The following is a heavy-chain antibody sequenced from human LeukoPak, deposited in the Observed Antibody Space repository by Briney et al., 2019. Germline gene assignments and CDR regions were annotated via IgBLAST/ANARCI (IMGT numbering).Heavy chain of an antibody. J-gene: IGHJ4*02. CDR1: GYSFTSYW. D-gene: IGHD6-13*01. CDR3: ARHPQLAAAAIDVDY. V-gene: IGHV5-10-1*01. Sequence: GESLRISCKGSGYSFTSYWISWVRQMPGKGLEWMGRIDPSDSYTNYSPSFQGHVTISADKSISTAYLRWSSLKASDTAMYYCARHPQLAAAAIDVDYWGQGTLVTVSS. CDR2: IDPSDSYT.